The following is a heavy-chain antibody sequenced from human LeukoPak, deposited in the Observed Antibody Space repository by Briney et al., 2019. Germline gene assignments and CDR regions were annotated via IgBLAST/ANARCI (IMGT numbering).Heavy chain of an antibody. CDR3: TTEARYYYDSSGYSGDAFDI. D-gene: IGHD3-22*01. Sequence: PGGSLRLSCAASGFTFSNAWMSWVRQAPGKGLEWVGRIKSKTDGGSTDYAAPVKGRFTISRDDSKNTPYLQMNSLKTEDTAVYYCTTEARYYYDSSGYSGDAFDIWGQGTMVTVSS. J-gene: IGHJ3*02. CDR1: GFTFSNAW. CDR2: IKSKTDGGST. V-gene: IGHV3-15*01.